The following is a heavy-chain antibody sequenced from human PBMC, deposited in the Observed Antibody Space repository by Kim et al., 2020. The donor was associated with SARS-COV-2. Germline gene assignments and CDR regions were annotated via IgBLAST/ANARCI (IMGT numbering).Heavy chain of an antibody. J-gene: IGHJ4*02. CDR3: ARDRTGDYVYFDY. Sequence: YNPSLKGRVTISVDTSKNQFSLKRSSVTAADTAVYYCARDRTGDYVYFDYWGQGTLVTVSS. V-gene: IGHV4-39*07. D-gene: IGHD4-17*01.